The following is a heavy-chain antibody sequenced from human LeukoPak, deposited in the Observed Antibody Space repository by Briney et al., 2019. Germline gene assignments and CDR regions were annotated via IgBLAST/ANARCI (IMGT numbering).Heavy chain of an antibody. Sequence: SETLSLTCAVYGGSFSGYYWSWIRQPPGKGLEWIGEINHSGGTNYNPSLKSRVTISVDTSKNQFSLKLSSVTAADTAVYYCARSSTSRNWFDPWGQGTLVTVSS. CDR2: INHSGGT. V-gene: IGHV4-34*01. J-gene: IGHJ5*02. CDR1: GGSFSGYY. CDR3: ARSSTSRNWFDP. D-gene: IGHD2-2*01.